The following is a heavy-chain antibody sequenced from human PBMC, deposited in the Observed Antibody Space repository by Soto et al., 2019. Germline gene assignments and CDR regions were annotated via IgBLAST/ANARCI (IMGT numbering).Heavy chain of an antibody. Sequence: GASVKVSCKASGYTFTSYGISWVRHAPGQGLEWMGWISAYNGNTNYAQKLQGRVTMTTDTSTSTAYMELNSLRAEDTAVYYCARALRSSSSCYRNWFDPWGQGTLVTVSS. CDR3: ARALRSSSSCYRNWFDP. V-gene: IGHV1-18*01. CDR2: ISAYNGNT. J-gene: IGHJ5*02. D-gene: IGHD2-2*01. CDR1: GYTFTSYG.